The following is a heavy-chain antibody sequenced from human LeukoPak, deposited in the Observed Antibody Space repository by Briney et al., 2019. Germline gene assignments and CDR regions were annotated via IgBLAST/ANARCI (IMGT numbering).Heavy chain of an antibody. Sequence: GRSLRLSCAASGFTFEEYAMHWVRQAPGKGLEWVSGISWNSGSIGYADSVKGRFTISRDNAKNSMYLQMNSLRAEDTALYYCAKDIRSLPSNWFDPWGQGTLVTVSS. D-gene: IGHD2-21*02. J-gene: IGHJ5*02. V-gene: IGHV3-9*01. CDR1: GFTFEEYA. CDR2: ISWNSGSI. CDR3: AKDIRSLPSNWFDP.